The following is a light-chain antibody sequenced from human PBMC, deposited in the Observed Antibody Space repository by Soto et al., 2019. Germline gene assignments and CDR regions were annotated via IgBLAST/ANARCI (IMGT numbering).Light chain of an antibody. J-gene: IGLJ1*01. Sequence: QSVLAQPPSVSGAPGQKVTISCTGSSSNIGAGYDLHWYQQLPGAAPKLLLYGNSNRPSGVPDRFSGSKSGTSASLAITGLQAEDEADYYCQSYDSRLSAYVFGTGTK. CDR1: SSNIGAGYD. CDR2: GNS. CDR3: QSYDSRLSAYV. V-gene: IGLV1-40*01.